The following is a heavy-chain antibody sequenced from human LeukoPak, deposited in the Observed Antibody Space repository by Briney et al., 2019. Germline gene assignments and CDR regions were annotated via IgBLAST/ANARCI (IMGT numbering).Heavy chain of an antibody. CDR3: AKKWGVGTTTLDYFDY. CDR1: GFTFSSHW. D-gene: IGHD1-26*01. Sequence: GESLRLSCAGSGFTFSSHWMSWVRQAPGKGLEWVSGISGSAGSTYYADSVKGRFTISRDNSKNTLYLQMNSLTDDDTAVYYCAKKWGVGTTTLDYFDYWGQGTLVTVSS. CDR2: ISGSAGST. J-gene: IGHJ4*02. V-gene: IGHV3-23*01.